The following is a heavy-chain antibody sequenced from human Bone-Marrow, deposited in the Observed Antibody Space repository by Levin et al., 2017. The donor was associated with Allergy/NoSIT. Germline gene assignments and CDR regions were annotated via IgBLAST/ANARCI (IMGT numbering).Heavy chain of an antibody. Sequence: SVKVSCKASGGTFSSYAISWVRQAPGQGLEWMGGIIPIFGTANYAQKFQGRVTITADKSTSTAYMELSSLRSEDTAVYYCARDGEHYIWGSYRYHWFDPWGQGTLVTVSS. CDR1: GGTFSSYA. V-gene: IGHV1-69*06. CDR2: IIPIFGTA. D-gene: IGHD3-16*02. J-gene: IGHJ5*02. CDR3: ARDGEHYIWGSYRYHWFDP.